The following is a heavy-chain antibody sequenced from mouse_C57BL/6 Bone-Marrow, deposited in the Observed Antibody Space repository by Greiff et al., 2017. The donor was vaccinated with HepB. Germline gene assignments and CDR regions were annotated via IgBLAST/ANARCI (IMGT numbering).Heavy chain of an antibody. CDR3: TPYIWLLRTARFDY. CDR1: GFNIKDDY. Sequence: VQLQQSGAELVRPGASVKLSCTASGFNIKDDYMHWVKQRPEQGLEWIGLIDPENGDTEYASKFQGKATITADTSSNTAYLQLSSLTSADTAVYYCTPYIWLLRTARFDYWGQGTTLTVSS. CDR2: IDPENGDT. J-gene: IGHJ2*01. D-gene: IGHD2-3*01. V-gene: IGHV14-4*01.